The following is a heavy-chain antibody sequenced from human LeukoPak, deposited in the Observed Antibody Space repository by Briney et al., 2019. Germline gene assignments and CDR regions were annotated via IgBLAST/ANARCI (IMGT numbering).Heavy chain of an antibody. V-gene: IGHV1-8*01. Sequence: GASVKVSCKASGYTFTSYDINWVRQATGQGLEWMGWMNPNSGNTGYAQKFQGRVTMTRDNSISTAYMELSSLRFEDTAVYYCVRAMIRGVQGPWVQGTPVTVSS. CDR3: VRAMIRGVQGP. CDR2: MNPNSGNT. CDR1: GYTFTSYD. J-gene: IGHJ5*02. D-gene: IGHD3-10*01.